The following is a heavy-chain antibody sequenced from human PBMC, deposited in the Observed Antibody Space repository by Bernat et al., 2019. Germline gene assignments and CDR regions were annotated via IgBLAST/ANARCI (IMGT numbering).Heavy chain of an antibody. D-gene: IGHD1-26*01. CDR2: IYWDDDK. CDR1: GFSLSTSGVG. J-gene: IGHJ3*02. Sequence: QITLKESGPTLVKPTQTLTLTCTFSGFSLSTSGVGVGWIRRPPGKALEWLALIYWDDDKGYSPSLKSRLTITKDTSKNQVVLTITNMDPVDTATYYCAHSLVGATFADAFDIWGQGTMVTVSS. CDR3: AHSLVGATFADAFDI. V-gene: IGHV2-5*02.